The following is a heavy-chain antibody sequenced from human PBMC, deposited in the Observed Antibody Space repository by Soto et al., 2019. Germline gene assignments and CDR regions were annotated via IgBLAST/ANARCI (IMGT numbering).Heavy chain of an antibody. CDR1: GGTFSSYA. J-gene: IGHJ4*02. V-gene: IGHV1-69*06. Sequence: QVQLVQSGAEVKKPGSSVKVSCKASGGTFSSYAISWVRQAPGQGLEWMGGIIPIFGTANYAQKFQGRVTSTADKSTSSASRELGSLRAEGTAVYYWGSGGDLLTQGGTGAYFDYWGQGTLVTVSS. D-gene: IGHD1-26*01. CDR3: GSGGDLLTQGGTGAYFDY. CDR2: IIPIFGTA.